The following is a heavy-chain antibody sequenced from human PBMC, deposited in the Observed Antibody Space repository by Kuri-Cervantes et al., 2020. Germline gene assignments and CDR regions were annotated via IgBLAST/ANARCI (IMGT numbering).Heavy chain of an antibody. Sequence: GESLKISCAASGFTVSSNYMSWVRQAPGKGLEWVSVIYSCGSTYYADSVKGRFTISRDTSNNTLYLQMNSLRAEDTAVYYCAKRRDGAIDYWGQGTLVTVSS. CDR2: IYSCGST. D-gene: IGHD3-10*01. CDR3: AKRRDGAIDY. V-gene: IGHV3-53*01. CDR1: GFTVSSNY. J-gene: IGHJ4*02.